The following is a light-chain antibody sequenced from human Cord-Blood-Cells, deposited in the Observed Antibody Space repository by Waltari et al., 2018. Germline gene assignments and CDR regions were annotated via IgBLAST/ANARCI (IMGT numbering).Light chain of an antibody. V-gene: IGLV1-47*01. Sequence: QSVLTPPPSASGTPGQTVTISCSGSSSNIGRNSVSWYQPRPGTAPKLLIYRNNQRPSGVPDRFSGSKSGTSASLAISGLRSEDEADYYCAAWDDSLSGVVFGGGTKLTVL. CDR1: SSNIGRNS. CDR2: RNN. CDR3: AAWDDSLSGVV. J-gene: IGLJ2*01.